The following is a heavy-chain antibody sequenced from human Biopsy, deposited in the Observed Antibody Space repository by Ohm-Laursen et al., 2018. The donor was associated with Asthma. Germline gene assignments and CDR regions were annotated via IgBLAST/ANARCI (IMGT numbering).Heavy chain of an antibody. Sequence: GSLRLSCAASGFSFNSYGMHWVRQAPGKGLEWVSYISSSGTTIFNADSVKGRFTISRDNAKNSLYLQMNSLRAEDTAVYYCAREKAYSDILTAYYNGWYFDLWGRGTLVTVSS. CDR1: GFSFNSYG. CDR2: ISSSGTTI. CDR3: AREKAYSDILTAYYNGWYFDL. D-gene: IGHD3-9*01. V-gene: IGHV3-48*04. J-gene: IGHJ2*01.